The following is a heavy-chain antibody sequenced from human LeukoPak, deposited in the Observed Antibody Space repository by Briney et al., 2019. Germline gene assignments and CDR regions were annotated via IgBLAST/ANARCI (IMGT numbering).Heavy chain of an antibody. J-gene: IGHJ3*02. D-gene: IGHD1-1*01. Sequence: GGSLRLSCAASGFTFSSYSMNWVRQAPGKGLEWVSSISSSSSYIYYADSVKGRFTISRDNAKNSLYPQMNSLRAEDTAVYYCARDGELERVDAFDIWGQGAMVTVSS. CDR3: ARDGELERVDAFDI. CDR1: GFTFSSYS. CDR2: ISSSSSYI. V-gene: IGHV3-21*01.